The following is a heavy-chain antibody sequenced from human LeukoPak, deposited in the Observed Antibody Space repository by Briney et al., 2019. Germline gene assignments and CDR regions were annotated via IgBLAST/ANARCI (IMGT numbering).Heavy chain of an antibody. CDR1: GGTFSSYA. V-gene: IGHV1-69*05. D-gene: IGHD3-3*01. J-gene: IGHJ6*03. CDR3: ARAGIRVLEWHSSYYYYYYMDV. CDR2: IIPIFGTA. Sequence: SVKVSCKASGGTFSSYAISWVRQAPGQGLEWMGGIIPIFGTANYAQKFQGRVTITTDESTSTAYMELSSLRSEDTAVYYCARAGIRVLEWHSSYYYYYYMDVWGKGTTVTVSS.